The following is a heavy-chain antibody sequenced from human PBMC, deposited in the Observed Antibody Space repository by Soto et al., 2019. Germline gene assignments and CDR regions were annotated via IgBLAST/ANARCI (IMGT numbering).Heavy chain of an antibody. CDR3: ARDSGIPGRFWYFDI. Sequence: QVQLVQSGAEVKKPGASVKVSCKTYGYTFSDYFLHWVRQAPGQGPEWMGFVNPKRGGTEYAQKFQGRVTMTRYTSISTVYMDLSRLTSDDTAVYYCARDSGIPGRFWYFDIWGRGTLVTVSS. CDR1: GYTFSDYF. V-gene: IGHV1-2*02. J-gene: IGHJ2*01. CDR2: VNPKRGGT. D-gene: IGHD3-3*01.